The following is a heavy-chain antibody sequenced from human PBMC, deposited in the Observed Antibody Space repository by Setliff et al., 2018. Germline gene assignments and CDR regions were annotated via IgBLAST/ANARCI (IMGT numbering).Heavy chain of an antibody. J-gene: IGHJ4*02. CDR3: ARDLGHGGDSDY. CDR1: GYSISSGYI. V-gene: IGHV4-38-2*02. Sequence: SETLSITCTVSGYSISSGYIWGWIRQPPGKGLEWVGNIGHTGSINYNPSLKSRLTISRDTSKNQVSLKLNSVTATDTAVYYCARDLGHGGDSDYWGQGILVTVSS. CDR2: IGHTGSI. D-gene: IGHD2-21*02.